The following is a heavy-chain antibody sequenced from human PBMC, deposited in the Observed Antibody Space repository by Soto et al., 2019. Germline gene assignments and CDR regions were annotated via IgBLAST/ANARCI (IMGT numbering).Heavy chain of an antibody. CDR2: IVPIFGKP. Sequence: QVQLVQSGAEVTKPGSSVKVSCKASGDTFSDYTISWVRQAPGQGLEWMGGIVPIFGKPTYTQKFQGRVTITADESTTTAYVELSSLRSEDTAVYYCARGKDGSDYYFDSWGQGTLVTVSS. CDR3: ARGKDGSDYYFDS. CDR1: GDTFSDYT. V-gene: IGHV1-69*01. J-gene: IGHJ4*02. D-gene: IGHD3-22*01.